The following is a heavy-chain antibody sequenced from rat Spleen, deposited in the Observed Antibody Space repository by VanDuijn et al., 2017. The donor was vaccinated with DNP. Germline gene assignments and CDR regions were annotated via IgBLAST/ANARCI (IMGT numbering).Heavy chain of an antibody. CDR2: INTGGGNT. V-gene: IGHV5S13*01. D-gene: IGHD3-1*01. Sequence: EVQLVESGGGLVQPGRSLKLSCAASGFTFSNYGMAWVRQAPTKGLEWVASINTGGGNTYYRDSVKGRFTISRDNAKSTLYLQMDSLRSEDTATYYCTRGSTSIYWYFDFWGPGTMVTVSS. CDR3: TRGSTSIYWYFDF. CDR1: GFTFSNYG. J-gene: IGHJ1*01.